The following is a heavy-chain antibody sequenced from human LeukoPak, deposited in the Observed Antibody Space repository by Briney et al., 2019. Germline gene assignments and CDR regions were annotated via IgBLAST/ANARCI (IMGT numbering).Heavy chain of an antibody. CDR1: GFTFSSSA. V-gene: IGHV3-23*01. D-gene: IGHD2-21*02. J-gene: IGHJ6*02. CDR3: AKTLPNDFAQIYYYYGMDV. Sequence: GGSLRLSCAASGFTFSSSAMSWVRQAPGKGLEWVAAISDTGRLSYCADYVNGRFTISRDNSKNTLSLQMNSLRAEDTAVYYCAKTLPNDFAQIYYYYGMDVWGQGTTVTVSS. CDR2: ISDTGRLS.